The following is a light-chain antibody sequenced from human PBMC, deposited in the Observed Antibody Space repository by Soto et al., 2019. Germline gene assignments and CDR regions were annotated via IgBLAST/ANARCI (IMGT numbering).Light chain of an antibody. CDR2: EVS. V-gene: IGLV2-8*01. Sequence: QSALTQPPSASGSPGQSVTISCTGTSSDVGGYNYVSWYQQHPGKAPKLMIYEVSERPSGVPDRFSGSKSGNTASLTVSGLQAEDEADSYCSSYVGSNNLIFGGGTKLTVL. CDR3: SSYVGSNNLI. J-gene: IGLJ2*01. CDR1: SSDVGGYNY.